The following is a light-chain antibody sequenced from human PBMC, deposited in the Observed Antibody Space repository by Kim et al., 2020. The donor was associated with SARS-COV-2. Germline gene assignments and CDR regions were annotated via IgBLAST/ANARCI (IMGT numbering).Light chain of an antibody. CDR3: QQFYNWPPIT. V-gene: IGKV3-15*01. J-gene: IGKJ5*01. Sequence: SPWERATPSFRASQSVSSKLAWYQKKPGQAPRLLLYGASTRATGIPARFSGSGSGTEFTLTISSLQPEDVAVYYCQQFYNWPPITFGQGTRLEIK. CDR1: QSVSSK. CDR2: GAS.